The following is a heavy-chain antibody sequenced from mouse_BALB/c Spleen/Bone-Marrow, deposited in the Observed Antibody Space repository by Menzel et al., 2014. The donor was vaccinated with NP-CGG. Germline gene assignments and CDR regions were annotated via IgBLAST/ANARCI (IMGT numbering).Heavy chain of an antibody. D-gene: IGHD2-4*01. CDR3: ARDSFLITGALDY. V-gene: IGHV2-6-7*01. CDR2: IWGDGST. Sequence: QVQLQQPGPGLVAPSQSLSITCTVSGLSLTGYGVSWVRQPPGKGLEWLGMIWGDGSTDYNSALKSRLSISKDNSKSQVFLKMNSLQTDDTARYYCARDSFLITGALDYWGQGTSVTVSS. CDR1: GLSLTGYG. J-gene: IGHJ4*01.